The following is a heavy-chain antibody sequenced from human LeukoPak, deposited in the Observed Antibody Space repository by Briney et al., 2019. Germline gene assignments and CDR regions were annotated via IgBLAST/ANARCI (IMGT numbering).Heavy chain of an antibody. J-gene: IGHJ5*02. CDR2: VSGSGSST. CDR3: AKDRSGWDNWFDP. CDR1: GFTYGDYA. D-gene: IGHD6-19*01. Sequence: GGSLRLSCTASGFTYGDYAMSWVRQAPGKGLEWVSAVSGSGSSTYYADSVKGRFTISRDNSKNTLYLQMNSLRAEDTAVYYCAKDRSGWDNWFDPWGQGTLVTVSS. V-gene: IGHV3-23*01.